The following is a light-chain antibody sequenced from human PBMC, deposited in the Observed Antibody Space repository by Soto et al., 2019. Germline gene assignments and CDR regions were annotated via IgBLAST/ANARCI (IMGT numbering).Light chain of an antibody. CDR3: QQRSNWPVT. V-gene: IGKV3-11*01. CDR2: DAS. CDR1: QSVSSY. Sequence: EIVLTQSPATLSLSPGEGATLSCRASQSVSSYLAWYQQKPGQAPRLLIYDASNRATGIPARFSGSGSGTYFTLTISSLEPEDFAVYYCQQRSNWPVTFGLGTKVEV. J-gene: IGKJ1*01.